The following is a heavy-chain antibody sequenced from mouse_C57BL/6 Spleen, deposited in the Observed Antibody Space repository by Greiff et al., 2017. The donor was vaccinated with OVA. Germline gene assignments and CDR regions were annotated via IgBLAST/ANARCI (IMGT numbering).Heavy chain of an antibody. V-gene: IGHV1-53*01. CDR3: ARKRGLYDYDWYFDV. Sequence: QVQLQQPGTELVKPGASVKLSCKASGYTFTSYWMHWVKQRPGQGLEWIGNINPSNGGTNYNEKFKSKATLTVDKSSSTAYMQLSSLTSEDSAVYYCARKRGLYDYDWYFDVWGTGTTVTVSS. CDR2: INPSNGGT. D-gene: IGHD2-4*01. CDR1: GYTFTSYW. J-gene: IGHJ1*03.